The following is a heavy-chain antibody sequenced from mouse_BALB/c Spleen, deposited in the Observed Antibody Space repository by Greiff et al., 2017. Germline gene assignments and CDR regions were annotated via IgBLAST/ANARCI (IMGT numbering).Heavy chain of an antibody. V-gene: IGHV1-69*02. D-gene: IGHD2-4*01. CDR3: ARTTMTHAMDY. Sequence: VQLQQPGAELVKPGASVKLSCKASGYTFTSYWMHWVKQRPGQGLEWIGEIDPSDSYTNYNHKFKGKATLTVDKSSSTAYMRLSSLTSEDSAVYYCARTTMTHAMDYWGQGTSVTVSS. CDR1: GYTFTSYW. CDR2: IDPSDSYT. J-gene: IGHJ4*01.